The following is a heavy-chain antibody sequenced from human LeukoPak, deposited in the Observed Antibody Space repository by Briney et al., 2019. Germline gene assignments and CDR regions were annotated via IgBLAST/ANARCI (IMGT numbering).Heavy chain of an antibody. CDR2: IYYSGST. J-gene: IGHJ5*02. Sequence: WETLSLTCTVSGGSISSSSYYWGWIRQPPGKVLEWIGSIYYSGSTYYNPSLKSRVTISVDTSKNQFSLKLSSVTAADTAVYYCARRDYYGSGSYPNWFDPWGQGTLVTVSS. D-gene: IGHD3-10*01. CDR3: ARRDYYGSGSYPNWFDP. CDR1: GGSISSSSYY. V-gene: IGHV4-39*01.